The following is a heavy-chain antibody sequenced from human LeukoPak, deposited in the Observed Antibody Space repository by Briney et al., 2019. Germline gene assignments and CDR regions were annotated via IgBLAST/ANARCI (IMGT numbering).Heavy chain of an antibody. D-gene: IGHD5-12*01. V-gene: IGHV4-34*01. CDR1: GGSFSGYY. CDR2: INHNGST. CDR3: ASRDVDIVATTTKFDY. Sequence: SETLSLTCAVYGGSFSGYYWSWIRQPPGKGLEWIGEINHNGSTNYNPSLKSRVTISVDTSKNQFSLKLSSVTAADTAVYYCASRDVDIVATTTKFDYWGQGTLVTVSS. J-gene: IGHJ4*02.